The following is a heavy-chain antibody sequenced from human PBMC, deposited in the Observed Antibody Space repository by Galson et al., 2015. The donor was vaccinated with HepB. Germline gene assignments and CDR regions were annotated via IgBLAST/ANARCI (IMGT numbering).Heavy chain of an antibody. CDR2: INHSGST. Sequence: TCAVYGGSFSGYYWSWIRQPPGKGLEWIGEINHSGSTNYNPSLKSRVTISVDTSKNQFSLKVTSVTAADTAVYYCARTADYSHSSGFYYPYWGQGTLVTVSS. CDR3: ARTADYSHSSGFYYPY. V-gene: IGHV4-34*01. D-gene: IGHD3-22*01. CDR1: GGSFSGYY. J-gene: IGHJ4*02.